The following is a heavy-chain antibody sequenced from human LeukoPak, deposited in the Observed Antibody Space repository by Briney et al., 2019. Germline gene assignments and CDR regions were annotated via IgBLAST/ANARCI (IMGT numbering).Heavy chain of an antibody. CDR1: GFTFSSYW. J-gene: IGHJ5*02. Sequence: GGSLRLSCAASGFTFSSYWVHWVRQAPGKGLVWVSRINTDGSSTSYADSVKGRFTISRDNAKNSLYLQMNSLRAEDTAVYYCARDRAYGWFDPWGQGTLVTVSS. CDR3: ARDRAYGWFDP. V-gene: IGHV3-74*01. CDR2: INTDGSST. D-gene: IGHD4-17*01.